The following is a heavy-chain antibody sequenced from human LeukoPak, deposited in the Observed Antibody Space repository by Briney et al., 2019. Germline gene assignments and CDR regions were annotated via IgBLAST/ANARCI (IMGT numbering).Heavy chain of an antibody. CDR3: ARQHDSYHYYYVDV. CDR2: LYHSDSI. Sequence: SETLSLTCAVSGYSISSGYYCIRIRQPPGKGLEWIGSLYHSDSIYYNPSLESRVTMSVDTSKNQFSLKLSFVTAADTAVYYCARQHDSYHYYYVDVWGTGTTVTVSS. CDR1: GYSISSGYY. D-gene: IGHD6-13*01. V-gene: IGHV4-38-2*01. J-gene: IGHJ6*03.